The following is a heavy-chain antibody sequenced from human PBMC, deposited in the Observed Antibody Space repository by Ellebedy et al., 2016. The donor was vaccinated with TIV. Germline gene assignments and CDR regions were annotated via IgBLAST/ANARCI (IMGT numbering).Heavy chain of an antibody. CDR3: ARENWYNDY. Sequence: GESLKISCAASGFTFTTFWMSWVRQAPGKGLGWVGNINQDGSEKCYGDYVKGRFTISRDNAKNAVYLQMNSLRAEDTAVYYCARENWYNDYWGQGTLVTVSS. V-gene: IGHV3-7*04. D-gene: IGHD1/OR15-1a*01. CDR2: INQDGSEK. CDR1: GFTFTTFW. J-gene: IGHJ4*02.